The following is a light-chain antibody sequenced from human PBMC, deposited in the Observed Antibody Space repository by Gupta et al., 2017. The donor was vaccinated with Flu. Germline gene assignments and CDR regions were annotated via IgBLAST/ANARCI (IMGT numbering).Light chain of an antibody. V-gene: IGLV2-11*01. Sequence: TSSDVGGYKYVSWYQQHPGKAPKLMIYDVSKRPSGVPDRFSGSKSGNTASLTISGLQADDEADYYCCSYAGSNTGVFGGGTKLTAL. CDR3: CSYAGSNTGV. J-gene: IGLJ2*01. CDR2: DVS. CDR1: SSDVGGYKY.